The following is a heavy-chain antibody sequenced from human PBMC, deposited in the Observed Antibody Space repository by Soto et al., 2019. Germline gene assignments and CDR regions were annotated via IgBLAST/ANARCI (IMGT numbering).Heavy chain of an antibody. CDR1: GFILSDCA. D-gene: IGHD7-27*01. CDR2: ISSSSSVI. V-gene: IGHV3-48*01. Sequence: EVQLVESGGGLVQPGGSLRLSCATSGFILSDCAMNWVRQVPGKGLEWVSYISSSSSVIDYADSVKGRFTVSRDNARNPLYLQKNSLRAEVTAAYYCSRDLSWGSNWYYYMDVWGKGTTVTISS. J-gene: IGHJ6*03. CDR3: SRDLSWGSNWYYYMDV.